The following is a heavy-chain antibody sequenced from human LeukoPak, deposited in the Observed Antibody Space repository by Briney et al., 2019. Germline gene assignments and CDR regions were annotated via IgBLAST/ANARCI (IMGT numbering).Heavy chain of an antibody. J-gene: IGHJ6*03. D-gene: IGHD4-11*01. V-gene: IGHV3-21*01. CDR3: ARDYPYSYYMNV. CDR2: ITSSSDYI. CDR1: GFSFSHYA. Sequence: GGSLRLSCTGSGFSFSHYAINWVPQAPGKGLEWVSSITSSSDYIYYADSVKGRFTISRDNAKNLLYLQMNSLRAEDTAVYYCARDYPYSYYMNVWGNGTTVTVSS.